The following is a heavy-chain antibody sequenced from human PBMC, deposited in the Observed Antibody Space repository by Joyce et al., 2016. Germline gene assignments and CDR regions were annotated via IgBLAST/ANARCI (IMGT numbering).Heavy chain of an antibody. V-gene: IGHV1-69*04. J-gene: IGHJ3*02. CDR1: GGNFYDYT. D-gene: IGHD2/OR15-2a*01. CDR3: TRGRIEYSKTFNAYDI. Sequence: VQLVQSGAEVKKPGSSVKVSCKVSGGNFYDYTITWVRQAPGQGLEWMGRIIPFVGVANYARKFRGRVALTADKSTATAYLELNSLRLDDTAMFFCTRGRIEYSKTFNAYDIWGQGTMVTVSS. CDR2: IIPFVGVA.